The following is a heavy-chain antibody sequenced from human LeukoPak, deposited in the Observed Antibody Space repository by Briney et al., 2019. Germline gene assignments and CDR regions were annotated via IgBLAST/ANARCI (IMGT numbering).Heavy chain of an antibody. J-gene: IGHJ4*02. CDR2: IYYSGST. Sequence: SQTLSLTCTVSGGSISSGGYYWSWIRQHPGKGLEWIGYIYYSGSTYYNPSLKSRVTISVDTSKNQFSLNLTSVTAADTAVYYCARAHQSILSIDYWGQGTRVTVSS. CDR3: ARAHQSILSIDY. CDR1: GGSISSGGYY. D-gene: IGHD5/OR15-5a*01. V-gene: IGHV4-31*03.